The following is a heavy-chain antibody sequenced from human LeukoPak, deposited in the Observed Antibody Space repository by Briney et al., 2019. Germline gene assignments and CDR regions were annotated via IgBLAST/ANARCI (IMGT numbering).Heavy chain of an antibody. D-gene: IGHD2-21*02. CDR1: GFTFSRYW. CDR3: ARESLLGGIDY. J-gene: IGHJ4*02. V-gene: IGHV3-7*04. Sequence: GGSLRLSCAASGFTFSRYWMTWVRQAPGNGLEWVANIKEDGSEKYYVDSVRGRFTISRDNAKNSLSLQMNSLRAEDTAVYYCARESLLGGIDYWGQGTLVTVSS. CDR2: IKEDGSEK.